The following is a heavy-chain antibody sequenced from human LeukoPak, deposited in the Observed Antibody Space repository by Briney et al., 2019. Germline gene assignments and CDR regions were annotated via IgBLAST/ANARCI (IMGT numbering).Heavy chain of an antibody. D-gene: IGHD3-3*01. J-gene: IGHJ6*02. CDR1: GGSFSGYY. CDR2: INHSGST. V-gene: IGHV4-34*01. CDR3: ARGPGGYYDFWSGYSEAHGMDV. Sequence: SETLSLTCAVYGGSFSGYYWSWIRQPPGKGLEWIGEINHSGSTNYNPSLKSRVTISVDTSKNQFSLKLSPVTAADTAVYYCARGPGGYYDFWSGYSEAHGMDVWGQGTTVTVSS.